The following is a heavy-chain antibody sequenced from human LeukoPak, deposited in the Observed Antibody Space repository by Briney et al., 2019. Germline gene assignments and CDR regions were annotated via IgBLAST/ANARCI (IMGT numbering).Heavy chain of an antibody. CDR3: VKNLRLVISVAGTPRHAFDI. J-gene: IGHJ3*02. D-gene: IGHD6-19*01. Sequence: GGSLRLSCAASGFSFSSYAMSWVRQAPGKGLEWVSFISGSGATTYYVDSVKGRFTISRDNSQNTVYLQMNTLTDEDTAVYYCVKNLRLVISVAGTPRHAFDIWGQGTVVTVSS. V-gene: IGHV3-23*01. CDR1: GFSFSSYA. CDR2: ISGSGATT.